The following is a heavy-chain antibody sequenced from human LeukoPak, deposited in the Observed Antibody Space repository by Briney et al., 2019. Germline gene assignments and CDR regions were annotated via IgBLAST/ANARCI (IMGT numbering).Heavy chain of an antibody. CDR3: ARDADYGSGSYIGVGAFDT. Sequence: GASVKVSCKASGYTFTGYYMHWVRQAPGQGLEWMGWINPNSGGTNYAQKFQGRVTMTRDTSISTAYMELSRLRSDDTAVYYCARDADYGSGSYIGVGAFDTWGQGTMVTVSS. CDR1: GYTFTGYY. J-gene: IGHJ3*02. V-gene: IGHV1-2*02. CDR2: INPNSGGT. D-gene: IGHD3-10*01.